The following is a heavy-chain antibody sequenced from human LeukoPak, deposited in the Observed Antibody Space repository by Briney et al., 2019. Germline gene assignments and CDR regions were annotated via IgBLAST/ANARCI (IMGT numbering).Heavy chain of an antibody. Sequence: GGSLRLSCAGSGFLFSSYVMHWVRQAPGKGLEWVAAISHDETYKYSADSLRGRVTISRDNSKNTLYLQMHSLRADDTAIYYCARDRDWLLYDYWGQGTLVTVSS. CDR1: GFLFSSYV. V-gene: IGHV3-33*01. D-gene: IGHD3-9*01. CDR3: ARDRDWLLYDY. CDR2: ISHDETYK. J-gene: IGHJ4*02.